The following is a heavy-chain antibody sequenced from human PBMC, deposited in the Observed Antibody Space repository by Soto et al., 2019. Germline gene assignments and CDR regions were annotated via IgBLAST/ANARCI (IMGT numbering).Heavy chain of an antibody. CDR2: ISYDGSNK. CDR3: ARGQIGSRSRTGYYGMDV. Sequence: PGGSLRLSCAASGFTFSSYAMHWVRQAPGKGLEWVAVISYDGSNKYYADSVKGRFTISRDNSKNTLYLQMNSLRAEDTAVYYCARGQIGSRSRTGYYGMDVWGQRATVTVSS. V-gene: IGHV3-30-3*01. D-gene: IGHD6-13*01. J-gene: IGHJ6*02. CDR1: GFTFSSYA.